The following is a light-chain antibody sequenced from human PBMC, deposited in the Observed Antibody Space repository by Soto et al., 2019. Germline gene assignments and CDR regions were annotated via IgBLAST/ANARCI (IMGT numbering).Light chain of an antibody. V-gene: IGKV1-9*01. CDR1: QGISSY. J-gene: IGKJ4*01. CDR3: QQLNSYPLT. Sequence: DIQLTQSPSFLSASVGDRVTITCRASQGISSYLAWYQQKPGKAPKLLIYAASTLQSGVPSRFSGSGSGTEFTLTISFLQPEDFATYYCQQLNSYPLTFGGGTK. CDR2: AAS.